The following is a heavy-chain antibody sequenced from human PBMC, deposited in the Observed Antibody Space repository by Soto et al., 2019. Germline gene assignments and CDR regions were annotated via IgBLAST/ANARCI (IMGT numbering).Heavy chain of an antibody. Sequence: QSLTCTVSGGSISSSSYYWGWIRQPPGKGLEWIGSIYYSGSTYYNPSLKSRVTISVDTSKNQFSLKLSSVTAADTAVYYCARQEGGVLLWFGELLSGSQYGMDVWGQGTTVTV. CDR3: ARQEGGVLLWFGELLSGSQYGMDV. CDR1: GGSISSSSYY. J-gene: IGHJ6*02. CDR2: IYYSGST. D-gene: IGHD3-10*01. V-gene: IGHV4-39*01.